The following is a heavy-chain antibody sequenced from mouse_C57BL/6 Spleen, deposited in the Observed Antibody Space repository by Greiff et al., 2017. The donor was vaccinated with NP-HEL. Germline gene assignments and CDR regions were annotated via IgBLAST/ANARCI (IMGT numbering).Heavy chain of an antibody. D-gene: IGHD1-1*01. V-gene: IGHV3-6*01. J-gene: IGHJ2*01. CDR2: ISYDGSN. CDR3: ASEALAITTVVAPFDY. CDR1: GYSITSGYY. Sequence: ESGPGLVKPSQSLSLTCSVTGYSITSGYYWNWIRQFPGNKLEWMGYISYDGSNNYNPSLKNRISITRDTSKNQFFLKLNSVTTEDTATYYCASEALAITTVVAPFDYWGQGTTLTVSS.